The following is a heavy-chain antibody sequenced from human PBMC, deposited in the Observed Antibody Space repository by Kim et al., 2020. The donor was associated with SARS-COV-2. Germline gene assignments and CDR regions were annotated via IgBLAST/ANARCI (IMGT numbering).Heavy chain of an antibody. D-gene: IGHD3-10*01. Sequence: SETLSLTCTVSGGSISSSSYYWGWIRQPPGKGLEWIGSIYYSGSTYYNPSLKSRVTISVDTSKNQFSLKLSSVTAADTAVYYCARQVYGSGSYYPSRWLIQHWGRGTLVTVSS. J-gene: IGHJ1*01. CDR1: GGSISSSSYY. CDR3: ARQVYGSGSYYPSRWLIQH. CDR2: IYYSGST. V-gene: IGHV4-39*01.